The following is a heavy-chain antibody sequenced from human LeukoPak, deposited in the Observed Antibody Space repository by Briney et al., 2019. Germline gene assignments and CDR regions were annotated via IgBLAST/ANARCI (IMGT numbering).Heavy chain of an antibody. V-gene: IGHV4-34*01. CDR2: INHSGST. CDR1: GASFSDYY. CDR3: ARGAWFGELSYGMDV. Sequence: SETLSLTCAVYGASFSDYYWSWIRQPPGKGLEWIGEINHSGSTNYNPSLKSRVTISVDTSKNQFSLKLSSVTAADTAVYYCARGAWFGELSYGMDVWGQGTTVTVS. J-gene: IGHJ6*02. D-gene: IGHD3-10*01.